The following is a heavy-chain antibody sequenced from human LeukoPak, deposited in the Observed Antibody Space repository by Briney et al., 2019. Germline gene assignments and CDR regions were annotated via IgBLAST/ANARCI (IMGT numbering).Heavy chain of an antibody. D-gene: IGHD3-10*01. CDR1: GFTFSSYA. J-gene: IGHJ6*03. V-gene: IGHV3-23*01. Sequence: GGSLRLSCGASGFTFSSYAISWVRQAPGKGLEWVSGIRGSGGSTYYADSVKGRFTISRDNSKNTLYLQMSSLRAEDTAVYYCAKMEYYDSGTYSFYYMDVWGRGTTVTVSS. CDR2: IRGSGGST. CDR3: AKMEYYDSGTYSFYYMDV.